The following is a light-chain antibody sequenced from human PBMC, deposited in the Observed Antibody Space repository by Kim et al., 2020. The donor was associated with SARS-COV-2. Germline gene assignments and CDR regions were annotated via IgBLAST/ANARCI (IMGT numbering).Light chain of an antibody. CDR2: EVT. V-gene: IGLV2-8*01. CDR3: CSYAGSNNWV. J-gene: IGLJ3*02. Sequence: SGSPVQSVTSTCTGTSGDYVSWYQQHPGKAPKLMIYEVTKRPSGVPGRFSGSQSGNTASLTVSGLQADDEADDYCCSYAGSNNWVFGGGTKLTVL. CDR1: SGDY.